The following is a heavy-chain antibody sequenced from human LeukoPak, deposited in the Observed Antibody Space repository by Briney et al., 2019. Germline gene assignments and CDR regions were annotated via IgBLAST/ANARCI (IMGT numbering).Heavy chain of an antibody. J-gene: IGHJ3*02. D-gene: IGHD3-9*01. V-gene: IGHV4-39*01. CDR3: ARQYYDILTGYRGAFDI. CDR2: IYYSGST. Sequence: PSETLSLTCTVSGGSISSSSYYWGWIRQPPGKGLEWIGSIYYSGSTYYNPSLKSRVTISVDTSKNQFSLKLSSVTAADTAVYYCARQYYDILTGYRGAFDIWGQGTMVTVSS. CDR1: GGSISSSSYY.